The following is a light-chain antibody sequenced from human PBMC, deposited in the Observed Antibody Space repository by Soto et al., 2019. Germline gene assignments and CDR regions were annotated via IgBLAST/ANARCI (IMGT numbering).Light chain of an antibody. J-gene: IGLJ2*01. CDR3: QSYAATESV. Sequence: QLVLTQPPSVSGAPGQRVTISCTGSSSNIGAGYSVNWFQLLPGAAPKLLIFSNTLRPSGVPDRFSGSRSATSASLAITGLQAEDDADYYCQSYAATESVFGGGTKLTVL. CDR1: SSNIGAGYS. V-gene: IGLV1-40*01. CDR2: SNT.